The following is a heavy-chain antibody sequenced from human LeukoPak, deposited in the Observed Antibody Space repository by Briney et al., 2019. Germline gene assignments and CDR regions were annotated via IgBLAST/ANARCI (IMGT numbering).Heavy chain of an antibody. CDR3: ARDMWYSDYVPTYIDY. J-gene: IGHJ4*02. D-gene: IGHD4-11*01. CDR2: INPNSGGT. CDR1: GYTFTGYY. Sequence: ASVKVSCKASGYTFTGYYMHWVRQAPGQGLEWMGWINPNSGGTNYAQKFQGRVTMTRDTSISTAYMELSRLRSDDTAVYYCARDMWYSDYVPTYIDYWGQGTLVTVSS. V-gene: IGHV1-2*02.